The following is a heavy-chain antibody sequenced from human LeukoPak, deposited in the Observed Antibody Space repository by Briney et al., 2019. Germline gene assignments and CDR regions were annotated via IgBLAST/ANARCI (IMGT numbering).Heavy chain of an antibody. CDR2: IIPILGIA. J-gene: IGHJ6*03. CDR3: ARHGGGSSLYYYYMDV. V-gene: IGHV1-69*04. CDR1: GGTFSSYA. D-gene: IGHD1-26*01. Sequence: SVKFSCKASGGTFSSYAISWVRQAPGQGLEWMGRIIPILGIANYAQKFQGRVTITADKSISTAYLQWSSLKASDTAMYYCARHGGGSSLYYYYMDVWGKGTTVTVSS.